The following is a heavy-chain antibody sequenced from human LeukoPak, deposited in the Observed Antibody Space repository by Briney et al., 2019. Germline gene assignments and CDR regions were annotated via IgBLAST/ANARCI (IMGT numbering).Heavy chain of an antibody. D-gene: IGHD3-3*01. Sequence: PGRSLRLSCAASGFTFSSYGMHWVRQAPGKGLEWVAVIWYDGSNKYYADSVKGRFTISRDNSKNTLYLQMNSLRAEDTAVYCCARDMNPYDFWSGYLVPSYYYYGMDVWGQGTTVTVSS. CDR1: GFTFSSYG. J-gene: IGHJ6*02. V-gene: IGHV3-33*01. CDR3: ARDMNPYDFWSGYLVPSYYYYGMDV. CDR2: IWYDGSNK.